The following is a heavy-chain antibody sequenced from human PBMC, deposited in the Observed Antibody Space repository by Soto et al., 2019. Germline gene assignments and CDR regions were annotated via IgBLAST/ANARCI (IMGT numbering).Heavy chain of an antibody. CDR2: INTDGSRT. Sequence: GGSLRLSCAASGFTFNNYWMHWVRQAPGKGLAWVSRINTDGSRTSYADSVKGRFTISRDNARNTLYLQMDSLRDEDTAVYYCAKVATGSYNWFDPWGQGTLVTVSS. D-gene: IGHD1-1*01. CDR1: GFTFNNYW. J-gene: IGHJ5*02. CDR3: AKVATGSYNWFDP. V-gene: IGHV3-74*01.